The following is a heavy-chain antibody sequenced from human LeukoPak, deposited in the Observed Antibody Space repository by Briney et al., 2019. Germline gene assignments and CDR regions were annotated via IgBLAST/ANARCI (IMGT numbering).Heavy chain of an antibody. CDR2: IYPGDSDT. CDR3: ARLPTGGIAAAENYYYYYGMDV. J-gene: IGHJ6*02. Sequence: GESLKISCKGSGYIFTSYWIGWVRQMPGKGLEWMGIIYPGDSDTRYSPSFQGQVTISADKSISTAYLQWSSLKASDTAMYYCARLPTGGIAAAENYYYYYGMDVWGQGTTVTVSS. D-gene: IGHD6-13*01. V-gene: IGHV5-51*01. CDR1: GYIFTSYW.